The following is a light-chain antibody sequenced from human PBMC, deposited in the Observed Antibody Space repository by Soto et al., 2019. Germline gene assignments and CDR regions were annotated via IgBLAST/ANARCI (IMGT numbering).Light chain of an antibody. V-gene: IGKV1-33*01. Sequence: DLQMTQSPSSLSASVGDRVTITCQASQDISNYLNWYQQKPGKAPKLLIYDASNLETGVPSRFSESGSGTDFTFTIRSLQPEDIATYYCQQYDNLPITFGGGTKVEIK. CDR1: QDISNY. CDR3: QQYDNLPIT. CDR2: DAS. J-gene: IGKJ4*01.